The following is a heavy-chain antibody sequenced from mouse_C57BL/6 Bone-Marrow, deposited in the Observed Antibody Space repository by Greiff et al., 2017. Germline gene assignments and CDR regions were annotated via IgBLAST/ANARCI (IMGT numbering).Heavy chain of an antibody. CDR2: IDPSDSYT. CDR1: GYTFTSYW. CDR3: ARNNYYGSTSYAMDY. J-gene: IGHJ4*01. V-gene: IGHV1-69*01. D-gene: IGHD1-1*01. Sequence: VQLQQPGAELVMPGASVKLSCKASGYTFTSYWMHWVKQRPGQGLEWIGEIDPSDSYTNYNQKFKGKSTLTVDKSSSTAYMQLSSLTSEDSAVYYYARNNYYGSTSYAMDYWGQGTSVTVSS.